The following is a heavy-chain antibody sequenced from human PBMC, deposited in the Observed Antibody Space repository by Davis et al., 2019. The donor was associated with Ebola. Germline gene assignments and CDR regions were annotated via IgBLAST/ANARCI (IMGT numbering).Heavy chain of an antibody. D-gene: IGHD1-26*01. CDR3: ANWVLVGPTT. J-gene: IGHJ5*02. CDR1: GFTFSTCA. Sequence: GESLKISCEASGFTFSTCAMSWVRQAPGKGLEWVAFIRYDGSNKYYADSVKGRFTISRDNSKNTLYLQMNSLRAEDTAVYYCANWVLVGPTTWGQGTLVTVSS. V-gene: IGHV3-30*02. CDR2: IRYDGSNK.